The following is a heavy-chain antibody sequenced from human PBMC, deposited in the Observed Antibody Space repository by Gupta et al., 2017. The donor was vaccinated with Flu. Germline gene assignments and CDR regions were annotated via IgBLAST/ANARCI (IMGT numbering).Heavy chain of an antibody. Sequence: EVQLVESGGGLVQPGRSLRLSCTASGFTFGDYAMSWVRQAPGKGLEWVGFIRSKAYGGTTEYAASVKGRFTISRDDSKSIAYLQMNSLKTEDTAVYYWTRDLPSYYYDSSGYSIGPGPFDYWGQGTLVTVSS. V-gene: IGHV3-49*04. CDR1: GFTFGDYA. CDR2: IRSKAYGGTT. D-gene: IGHD3-22*01. CDR3: TRDLPSYYYDSSGYSIGPGPFDY. J-gene: IGHJ4*02.